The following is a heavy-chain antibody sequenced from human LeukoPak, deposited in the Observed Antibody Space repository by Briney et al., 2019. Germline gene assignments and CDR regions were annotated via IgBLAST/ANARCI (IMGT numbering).Heavy chain of an antibody. V-gene: IGHV3-30-3*01. Sequence: GGSLRLSCAASGFTFSSYAMHWVRQAPGKGLEWVAVISYDGSNKYYADSVKGRFTISRDNSKNTLYLQMNSLRAEDTAVYYCARGPLGRYCSGGSCYPDGYWGQGTLVTVSS. D-gene: IGHD2-15*01. J-gene: IGHJ4*02. CDR1: GFTFSSYA. CDR3: ARGPLGRYCSGGSCYPDGY. CDR2: ISYDGSNK.